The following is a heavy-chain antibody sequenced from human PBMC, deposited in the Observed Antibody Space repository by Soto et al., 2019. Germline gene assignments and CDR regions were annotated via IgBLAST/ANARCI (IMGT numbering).Heavy chain of an antibody. CDR3: ARGSGPMIEWH. V-gene: IGHV1-3*05. CDR1: RYTFTSYA. D-gene: IGHD3-22*01. Sequence: QVQLVQSGAEEKKPGASVKVSCKASRYTFTSYAMHWVRQAPGQRLEWMGWINAGNGNTKYSQEFQGRVTITRDTSASTAYMELSSLRSEDTAVYYCARGSGPMIEWHWGQGTLVTVSS. CDR2: INAGNGNT. J-gene: IGHJ4*02.